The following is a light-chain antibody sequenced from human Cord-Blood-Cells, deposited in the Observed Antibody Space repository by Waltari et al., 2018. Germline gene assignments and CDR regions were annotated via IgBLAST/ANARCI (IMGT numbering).Light chain of an antibody. V-gene: IGKV1-13*02. CDR1: QGISSA. Sequence: AIQLTQSPSSMSASVGDRVTITCRASQGISSALAWYQQKPGNAPKVLIYDGSSLESGGRSRFSCGGSGIDFTLTNSSLPPEVFETYSGQQFNSYPLSCGGGTKGETK. J-gene: IGKJ4*01. CDR2: DGS. CDR3: QQFNSYPLS.